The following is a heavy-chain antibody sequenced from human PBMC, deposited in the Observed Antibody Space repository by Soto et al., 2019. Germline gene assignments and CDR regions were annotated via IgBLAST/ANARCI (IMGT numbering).Heavy chain of an antibody. V-gene: IGHV4-34*01. D-gene: IGHD1-26*01. J-gene: IGHJ6*02. Sequence: SETLSLTCAVYGGSFSGYYWSWIRQPPGKGLEWIGEINHSGSTNYNPSLKSRVTISVDTSKNQFSLKLSSVTAADTAVYYCARGRDSGSSYYYYGMDVWGQGTTVTVSS. CDR3: ARGRDSGSSYYYYGMDV. CDR2: INHSGST. CDR1: GGSFSGYY.